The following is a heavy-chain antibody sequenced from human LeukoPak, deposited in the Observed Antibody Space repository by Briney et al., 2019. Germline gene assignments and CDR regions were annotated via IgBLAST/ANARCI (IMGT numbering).Heavy chain of an antibody. CDR2: IYSGGST. CDR3: ARVDIVVGRGDKAFDI. V-gene: IGHV3-53*01. Sequence: ETLSLTCTVSGGSISSYYWSWVRQAPGKGLEWVSVIYSGGSTNYADSVKGRFTISRDKSKNTLYLQMNSLRAEDTAVYYCARVDIVVGRGDKAFDIWGQGTMVTVSS. J-gene: IGHJ3*02. CDR1: GGSISSYY. D-gene: IGHD2-21*01.